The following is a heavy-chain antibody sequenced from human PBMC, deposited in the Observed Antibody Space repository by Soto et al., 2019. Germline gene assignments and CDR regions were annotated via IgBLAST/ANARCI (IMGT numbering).Heavy chain of an antibody. J-gene: IGHJ6*02. CDR2: FDPEDGET. CDR1: GYTLTELS. Sequence: QVQLVQSGAEVKKPGASVKVSCKVSGYTLTELSMHWVRQAPRKGLEWLGGFDPEDGETIYAQRFRGRVTMTEDTSTDTAYMELSSLGSEDTAMYYCAIQVETSYGNSYYYGMDVWGHGTTVTVSS. D-gene: IGHD5-18*01. V-gene: IGHV1-24*01. CDR3: AIQVETSYGNSYYYGMDV.